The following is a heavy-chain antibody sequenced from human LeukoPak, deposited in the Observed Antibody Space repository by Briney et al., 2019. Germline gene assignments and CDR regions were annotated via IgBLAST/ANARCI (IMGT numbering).Heavy chain of an antibody. CDR1: EFTFSTFE. D-gene: IGHD5-12*01. CDR3: ATTSEWLRRTIRDVFDI. CDR2: ISISGSTI. Sequence: GGSLRLSCEASEFTFSTFELNRVRQAPGKGLEWVSYISISGSTINYAASVRGRFTISRDNAKKSLYLQMSSLRADDTAVYFCATTSEWLRRTIRDVFDIWGHGTMVTVSS. J-gene: IGHJ3*02. V-gene: IGHV3-48*03.